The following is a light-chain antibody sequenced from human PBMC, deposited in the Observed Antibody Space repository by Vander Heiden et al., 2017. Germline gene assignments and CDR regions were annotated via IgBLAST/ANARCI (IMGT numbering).Light chain of an antibody. CDR1: SSDVGGYNY. CDR2: DVS. J-gene: IGLJ2*01. CDR3: TSYTSRTTWV. Sequence: QSPLPQPASVSGSPGQSITISCTGTSSDVGGYNYVAWYQQHPGKAPKVMIYDVSNRPSGVSNRFSGSKSGNTASLTISGLQAEDEADYYCTSYTSRTTWVFGGGTKLTVL. V-gene: IGLV2-14*03.